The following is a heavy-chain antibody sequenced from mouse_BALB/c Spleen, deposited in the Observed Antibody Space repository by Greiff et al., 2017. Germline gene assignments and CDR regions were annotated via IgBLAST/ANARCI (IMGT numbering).Heavy chain of an antibody. Sequence: EVKLVESGGGLVKPGGSLKLSCAASGFTFSSYAMSWVRQSPEKRLEWVAEISSGGSYTYYPDTVTGRITISRDNAKNTLFLEMSSLRSEDTAMYYCARGGENFDYWGQGTTLTVSS. CDR2: ISSGGSYT. CDR3: ARGGENFDY. J-gene: IGHJ2*01. CDR1: GFTFSSYA. V-gene: IGHV5-9-4*01.